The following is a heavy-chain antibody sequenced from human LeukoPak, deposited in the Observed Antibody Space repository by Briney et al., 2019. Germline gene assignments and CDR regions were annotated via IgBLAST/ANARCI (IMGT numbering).Heavy chain of an antibody. V-gene: IGHV3-7*01. Sequence: GGSLRLSCAASGFTFSTYWMSWARQAPGKGLEWVDNIKEDGSEKYYGDSVKGRFTISRDNAKNSLYLQMNSLRAEDTAVYYCARDSSGYQWGQGTLVTVSS. D-gene: IGHD3-22*01. CDR3: ARDSSGYQ. J-gene: IGHJ4*02. CDR1: GFTFSTYW. CDR2: IKEDGSEK.